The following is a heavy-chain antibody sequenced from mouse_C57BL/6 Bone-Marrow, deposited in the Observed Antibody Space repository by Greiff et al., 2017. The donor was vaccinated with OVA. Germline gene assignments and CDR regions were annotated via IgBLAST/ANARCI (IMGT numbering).Heavy chain of an antibody. J-gene: IGHJ3*01. D-gene: IGHD4-1*01. Sequence: EVQVVESEGGLVQPGSSMKLSCTASGFTFSDYYMAWVRQVPEKGLEWVANINYDGSSTYYLDSLKGRFIISRDNAKNILYLHMSSLKSEDTATYYCARGLGSFAYWGQGTLVTVSA. CDR1: GFTFSDYY. CDR3: ARGLGSFAY. CDR2: INYDGSST. V-gene: IGHV5-16*01.